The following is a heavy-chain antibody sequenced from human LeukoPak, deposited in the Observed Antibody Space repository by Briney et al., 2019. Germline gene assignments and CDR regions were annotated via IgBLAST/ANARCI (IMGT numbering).Heavy chain of an antibody. CDR2: ISYDGSNK. CDR3: ARDAYDYVWGSYRVDY. V-gene: IGHV3-30*04. CDR1: GFTFSSYA. Sequence: GRSLRLSCAASGFTFSSYAMHWVRQAPGKGLEWVAVISYDGSNKYYADSVKGRFTISRDNSKNTLYLQMNSLRTEDTAVYHCARDAYDYVWGSYRVDYWGQGTLVTVSS. J-gene: IGHJ4*02. D-gene: IGHD3-16*02.